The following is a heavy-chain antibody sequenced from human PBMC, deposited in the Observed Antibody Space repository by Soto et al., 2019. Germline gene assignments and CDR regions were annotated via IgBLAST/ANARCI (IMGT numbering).Heavy chain of an antibody. V-gene: IGHV1-46*01. CDR1: GYTFTSYY. Sequence: ASVKVSCKASGYTFTSYYMHWVRQAPGQGLEWMGIINPSGGSTSYAQKFQGRVTMTRDTSTSTVYMELSSLRSEDTAVYYCAREDVIGYSYGYGMDVWGQGTTVTVSS. CDR3: AREDVIGYSYGYGMDV. D-gene: IGHD5-18*01. CDR2: INPSGGST. J-gene: IGHJ6*02.